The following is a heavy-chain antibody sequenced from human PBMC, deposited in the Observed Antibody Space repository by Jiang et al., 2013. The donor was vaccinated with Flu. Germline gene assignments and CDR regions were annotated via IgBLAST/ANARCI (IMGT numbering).Heavy chain of an antibody. Sequence: YYWSWIRQPPGKGLEWIGYIYYSGNTNYNPSLKSRVTISLDTSKNQFSLKLSSVAAADTAVYYCARQNSVVLSPFDYWGQGTLVTVSS. V-gene: IGHV4-59*08. CDR3: ARQNSVVLSPFDY. J-gene: IGHJ4*02. CDR2: IYYSGNT. D-gene: IGHD3-22*01. CDR1: YY.